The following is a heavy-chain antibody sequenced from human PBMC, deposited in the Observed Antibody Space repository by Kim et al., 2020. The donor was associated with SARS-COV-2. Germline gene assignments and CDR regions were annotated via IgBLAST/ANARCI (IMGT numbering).Heavy chain of an antibody. CDR1: GVSISGYY. D-gene: IGHD2-15*01. CDR2: VHYSGST. V-gene: IGHV4-59*13. Sequence: SDTLSLTCTVSGVSISGYYWSWIRQPPGKGLEWIGSVHYSGSTDYNPSLKSRVTISVDTSKNHFSLRLSSVTAADTAVYYCAGGAAATGDYWGPGTLVTVSS. CDR3: AGGAAATGDY. J-gene: IGHJ4*02.